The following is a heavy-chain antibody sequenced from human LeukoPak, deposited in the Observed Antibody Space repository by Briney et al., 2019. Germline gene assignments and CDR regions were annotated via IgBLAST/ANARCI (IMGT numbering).Heavy chain of an antibody. CDR3: ARENAGFAY. CDR2: TYYRSKWYN. J-gene: IGHJ4*02. CDR1: GDSVSSNSTA. D-gene: IGHD1-1*01. V-gene: IGHV6-1*01. Sequence: SQTLSLTCAISGDSVSSNSTAWNWIRQSPSGGLEWLGRTYYRSKWYNDYAVSVKSQININPDTSKNQFSLQLNSVTPEDTAVYYCARENAGFAYWGQGTLVTVSS.